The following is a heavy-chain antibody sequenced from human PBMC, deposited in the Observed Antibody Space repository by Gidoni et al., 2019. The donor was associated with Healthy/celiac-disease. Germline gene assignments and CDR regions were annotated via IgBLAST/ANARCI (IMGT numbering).Heavy chain of an antibody. D-gene: IGHD2-15*01. CDR3: ARERALPRDCSGGSCYSGSFDY. V-gene: IGHV3-30-3*01. J-gene: IGHJ4*02. CDR2: ISYDGSNK. CDR1: GFTFSSYA. Sequence: QVQLVESGGGVVQPGRSLRLSCAASGFTFSSYAMPWVRQAPGKGLEWVAVISYDGSNKYYADSVKGRFTISRDNSKNTLYLQMNSLRAEDTAVYYCARERALPRDCSGGSCYSGSFDYWGQGTLVTVSS.